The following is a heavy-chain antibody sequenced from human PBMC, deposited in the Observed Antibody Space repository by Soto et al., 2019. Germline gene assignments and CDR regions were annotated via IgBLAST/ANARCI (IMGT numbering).Heavy chain of an antibody. J-gene: IGHJ4*02. V-gene: IGHV3-33*01. D-gene: IGHD2-15*01. CDR2: IWSDGTNK. CDR1: GFTFSSNG. CDR3: ARGKDGYSY. Sequence: QVQLVESGGGVVQAGRSLRLSCEASGFTFSSNGMHWVRQAPGKGLEWVALIWSDGTNKYYADSVKGRFTISRDNSKNTLYLQMNTLRAEDTAVYYCARGKDGYSYWGQGTLVTVSS.